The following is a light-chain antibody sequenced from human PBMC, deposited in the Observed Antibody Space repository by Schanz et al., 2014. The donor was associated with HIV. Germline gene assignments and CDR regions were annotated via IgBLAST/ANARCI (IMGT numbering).Light chain of an antibody. V-gene: IGLV1-44*01. CDR2: ANM. CDR1: SSNIGINT. CDR3: AGWDDGLNGWV. Sequence: QSVLTQPPSVSGTPGQRVTILCSGSSSNIGINTVNWYQHLPGTAPKLLMYANMERPSGVPDRFSGSKSGTSASLAISGLQSDDEADYYCAGWDDGLNGWVFGGGTKLTVL. J-gene: IGLJ3*02.